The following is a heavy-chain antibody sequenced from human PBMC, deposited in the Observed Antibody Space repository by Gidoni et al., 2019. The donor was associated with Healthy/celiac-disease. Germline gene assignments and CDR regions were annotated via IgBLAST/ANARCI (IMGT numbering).Heavy chain of an antibody. Sequence: EGQLLTSGGGLVQPGGSLRLPCADSGFPFCSYAMHWVRQAPGKGLAWVSTIGGRGGSTYHADSVKGRFTISRDNSKNTLYLQMNSLRAEDTAVYYCAKDRPGDSALNWFDPWGQGTLVTVSS. CDR1: GFPFCSYA. CDR3: AKDRPGDSALNWFDP. J-gene: IGHJ5*02. CDR2: IGGRGGST. D-gene: IGHD4-17*01. V-gene: IGHV3-23*01.